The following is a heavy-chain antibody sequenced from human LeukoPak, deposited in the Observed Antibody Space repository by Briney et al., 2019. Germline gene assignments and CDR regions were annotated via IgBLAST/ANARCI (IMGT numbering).Heavy chain of an antibody. V-gene: IGHV1-69*04. J-gene: IGHJ4*02. CDR2: IIPILGIA. Sequence: SVKVSCKASGGTFSSYAISWVRQAPGQGLEWMGMIIPILGIANYAQKFQGRVTITADKSTSTAYMELSSLRSEDTAVYYCAREPISDDSSGPIGARKTVFDYWGQGTLVTVSS. CDR3: AREPISDDSSGPIGARKTVFDY. D-gene: IGHD3-22*01. CDR1: GGTFSSYA.